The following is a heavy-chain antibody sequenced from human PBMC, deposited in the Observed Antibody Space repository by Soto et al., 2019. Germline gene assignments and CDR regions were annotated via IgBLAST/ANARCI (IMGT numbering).Heavy chain of an antibody. V-gene: IGHV1-46*04. CDR1: GYTFTSYY. J-gene: IGHJ6*02. CDR3: ARGGTAMVTGYYYYYGMDV. D-gene: IGHD5-18*01. Sequence: ASLKVSCKASGYTFTSYYMHWVRQAPAQGLEWMGIINPSGGSTSYAQKLQGRVTMTRDTSTSTVYMELSSLRSEDTAVYYCARGGTAMVTGYYYYYGMDVWGQGTTVTVSS. CDR2: INPSGGST.